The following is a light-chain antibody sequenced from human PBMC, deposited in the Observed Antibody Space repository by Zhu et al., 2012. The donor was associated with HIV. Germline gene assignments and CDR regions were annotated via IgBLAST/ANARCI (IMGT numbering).Light chain of an antibody. CDR3: QQYFRSPMT. J-gene: IGKJ1*01. CDR1: QSVSDNY. V-gene: IGKV3-20*01. CDR2: AAS. Sequence: VLTQSPGTLSLSPGERATLSCRASQSVSDNYLAWYQQRPGQAPRLLIYAASTRATGIPDRFSGSGSGTDFTLTISRLESEDFAVYYCQQYFRSPMTFGQGTKLEIK.